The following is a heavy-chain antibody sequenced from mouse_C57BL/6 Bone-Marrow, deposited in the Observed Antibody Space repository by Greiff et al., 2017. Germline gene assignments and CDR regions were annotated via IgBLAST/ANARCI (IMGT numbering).Heavy chain of an antibody. J-gene: IGHJ2*01. V-gene: IGHV5-9*01. Sequence: EVQLVESGGGLVKPGGSLKFSCAASGFTFSSYTMPWVRQTPEKRLEWVATISGGGGDTYYPDSVKGRFTVSRDNAKNTLYLQMSSLRSEDTALYYCARRSCPSSYCFDYWGQGTTLTVSS. CDR3: ARRSCPSSYCFDY. CDR1: GFTFSSYT. CDR2: ISGGGGDT.